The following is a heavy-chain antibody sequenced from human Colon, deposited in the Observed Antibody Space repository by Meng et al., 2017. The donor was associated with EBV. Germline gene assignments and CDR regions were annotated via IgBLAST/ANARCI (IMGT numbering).Heavy chain of an antibody. CDR2: IIHGGSP. Sequence: HPCGPGLLKTSAPLSLTCAVIFGSLIVPYWNWIPQPPGKGLEWIGEIIHGGSPSYNPSLKSRVTISIDTSKNQLSLMLSSVTAADTAVYYCARRPTGIDYWGQGTLVTVSS. CDR3: ARRPTGIDY. D-gene: IGHD2-8*02. J-gene: IGHJ4*02. CDR1: FGSLIVPY. V-gene: IGHV4-34*12.